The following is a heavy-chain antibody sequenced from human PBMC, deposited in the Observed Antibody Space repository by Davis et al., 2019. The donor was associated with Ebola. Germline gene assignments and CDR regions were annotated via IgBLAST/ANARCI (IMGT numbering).Heavy chain of an antibody. V-gene: IGHV4-61*01. CDR1: GGSVSSGSYY. CDR3: ARRSWSQYFFYYGMDV. D-gene: IGHD3-3*01. Sequence: PSETLSLTCTVSGGSVSSGSYYWSWIRQPPGKGLEWIGYIYYSGSTNYNPSLKSRVTISLDMSKNQFSLKLSSVTAADTAFYFCARRSWSQYFFYYGMDVWGQGTTVTVSS. J-gene: IGHJ6*02. CDR2: IYYSGST.